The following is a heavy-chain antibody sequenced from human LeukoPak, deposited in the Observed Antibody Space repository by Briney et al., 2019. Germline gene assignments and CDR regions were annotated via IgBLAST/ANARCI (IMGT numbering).Heavy chain of an antibody. CDR3: ITAYSSGWYAC. J-gene: IGHJ5*01. CDR2: IKSKNDGGTT. D-gene: IGHD6-25*01. CDR1: GFTFSNAW. V-gene: IGHV3-15*01. Sequence: PGGSLRLSCAASGFTFSNAWMSWVRRAPGKGLEWVGRIKSKNDGGTTDYAAPVKGRFTISRDDSKDTLYLQMNSLKTEDTAVYYCITAYSSGWYACWGQGTLVTVSS.